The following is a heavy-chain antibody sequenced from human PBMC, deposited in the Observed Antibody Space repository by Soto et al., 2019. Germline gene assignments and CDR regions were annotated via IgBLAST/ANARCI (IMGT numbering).Heavy chain of an antibody. CDR3: ARVPSH. CDR1: GGSISSGGYS. D-gene: IGHD2-2*01. Sequence: PSETLSLTCAVSGGSISSGGYSWSWIRQPPGKGLEWIGYMYHSGSTYYNPSLKSRVTISIDRSKNQFSLKLSSVTAADTAVYYCARVPSHWGQGTLVTVSS. CDR2: MYHSGST. V-gene: IGHV4-30-2*01. J-gene: IGHJ4*02.